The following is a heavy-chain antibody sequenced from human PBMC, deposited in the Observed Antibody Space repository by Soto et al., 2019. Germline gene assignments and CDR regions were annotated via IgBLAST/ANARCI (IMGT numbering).Heavy chain of an antibody. Sequence: EVQLVESGGGLVQPGGSLRLSCAASGFTFSSYWMSWVRQAPGKGLEWVANIKQDGSEKYYVDSVKGRFTISRDNAKNSLYLQMNSLRAEDTAVYHCAREGSQLVRGRGDDDAFDIWGQGTMVTVSS. CDR3: AREGSQLVRGRGDDDAFDI. CDR2: IKQDGSEK. CDR1: GFTFSSYW. J-gene: IGHJ3*02. V-gene: IGHV3-7*01. D-gene: IGHD6-6*01.